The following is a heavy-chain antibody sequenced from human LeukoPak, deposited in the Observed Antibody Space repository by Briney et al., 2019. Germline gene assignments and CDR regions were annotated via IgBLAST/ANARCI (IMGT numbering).Heavy chain of an antibody. CDR2: IRYDGSNT. CDR3: AKDTAAVAGQRSYFDY. Sequence: GGSLRLSCAASGFTFSSYGMHWVRQAPGKGLEWVAFIRYDGSNTYYADSVKGRFTISRDNSKNTLYLQMNSLRAEDTAVYYCAKDTAAVAGQRSYFDYWGQGTLVTVSS. V-gene: IGHV3-30*02. J-gene: IGHJ4*02. CDR1: GFTFSSYG. D-gene: IGHD6-19*01.